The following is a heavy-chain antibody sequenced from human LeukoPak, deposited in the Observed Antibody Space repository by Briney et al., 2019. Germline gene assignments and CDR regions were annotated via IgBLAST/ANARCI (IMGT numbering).Heavy chain of an antibody. Sequence: PGGSLRLSCAASGFTVSSNYMSWVRQAPGKGLEWVSVIYSGGSTYYADSVKGRFTISRDNSKNTLYLQMNSLRAEDTAVYYCARVNWEAFDYWGQGTLATVSS. CDR1: GFTVSSNY. J-gene: IGHJ4*02. D-gene: IGHD7-27*01. CDR2: IYSGGST. CDR3: ARVNWEAFDY. V-gene: IGHV3-66*02.